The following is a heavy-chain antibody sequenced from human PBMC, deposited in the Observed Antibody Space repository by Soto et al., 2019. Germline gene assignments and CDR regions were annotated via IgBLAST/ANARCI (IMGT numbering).Heavy chain of an antibody. D-gene: IGHD3-3*01. J-gene: IGHJ6*02. Sequence: EVQLVESGGGLVKTGGSLRLSCGASGFSFINAWMSWVRQAPGKGLEWVGRIRSKTDGGTADHTAPVKGRFTISRDDSKNTVYLQMNSLKSEDTALYYCTTVGALGGAIIREGRDVWGQGTTVTVSS. V-gene: IGHV3-15*01. CDR2: IRSKTDGGTA. CDR1: GFSFINAW. CDR3: TTVGALGGAIIREGRDV.